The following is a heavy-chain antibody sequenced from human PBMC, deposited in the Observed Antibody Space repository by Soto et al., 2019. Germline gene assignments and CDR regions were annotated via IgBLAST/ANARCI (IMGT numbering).Heavy chain of an antibody. CDR1: VGSFSGYY. V-gene: IGHV4-34*01. CDR3: ARDKITGLFDY. Sequence: QVQLQQWGAGLLKPSETLSLTCAVYVGSFSGYYWTWIRQPPGTGLGWIGEINHSVSTNYNPSLKSRVTISVDTSKNQFSLKLTSVTAADAAVYYCARDKITGLFDYWGQGTLVTVSS. CDR2: INHSVST. D-gene: IGHD2-8*02. J-gene: IGHJ4*02.